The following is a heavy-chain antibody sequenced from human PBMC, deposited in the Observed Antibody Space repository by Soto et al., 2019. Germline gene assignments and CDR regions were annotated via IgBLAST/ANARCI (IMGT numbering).Heavy chain of an antibody. CDR2: ITGSGGIT. CDR3: TRTRPYYMDV. V-gene: IGHV3-23*01. CDR1: EFTFGNYA. Sequence: PGGSLRLSCAASEFTFGNYARGWVRQAPGKGPEWVSVITGSGGITYYADFVKGRFTISRDNSRNTLYLQMNSLRAEDTAVYYCTRTRPYYMDVWGKGTTVTVSS. J-gene: IGHJ6*03.